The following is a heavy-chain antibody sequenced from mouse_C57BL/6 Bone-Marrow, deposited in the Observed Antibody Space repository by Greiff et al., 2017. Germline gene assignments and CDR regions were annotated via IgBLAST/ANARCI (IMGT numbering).Heavy chain of an antibody. CDR3: ARLGGITTVVEWYFDG. D-gene: IGHD1-1*01. J-gene: IGHJ1*03. V-gene: IGHV5-17*01. CDR2: ISSGSSTI. Sequence: EVQLVESGGGLVKPGGSLKLSCAASGFTFSDYGMHWVRQAPEKGLEWVAYISSGSSTIYYADTVKGRFTISRDNAKNTLFLQMTSLRSEDTAMYYCARLGGITTVVEWYFDGWGTGTTVTVSS. CDR1: GFTFSDYG.